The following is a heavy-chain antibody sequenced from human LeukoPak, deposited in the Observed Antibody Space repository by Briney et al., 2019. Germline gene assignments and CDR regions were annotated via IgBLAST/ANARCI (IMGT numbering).Heavy chain of an antibody. V-gene: IGHV5-51*01. CDR1: GYSFTSYW. J-gene: IGHJ4*02. CDR3: ASGPYYYDSSGYSKGYYFDY. D-gene: IGHD3-22*01. Sequence: GESLKISCKGSGYSFTSYWIGWVRQMPGKGLEWMGIIYPGDSDTRYSPSFQGQVTISADKSISTAYLQWSSLKASDAAMYYCASGPYYYDSSGYSKGYYFDYWGQGTLVTVSS. CDR2: IYPGDSDT.